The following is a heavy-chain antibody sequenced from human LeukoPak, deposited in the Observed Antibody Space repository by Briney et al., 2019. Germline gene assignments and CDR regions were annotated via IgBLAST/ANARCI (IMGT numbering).Heavy chain of an antibody. CDR1: GGTFSSYA. Sequence: SVKVSCKASGGTFSSYAISWVRQAPGQGLEWMGGIIPIFGTANYAQKFQGRVTITADESTSTAYMELSSLRSEDTAVYYCASTYCGGDCYSSYYYYYMDVWGKGTTVTVSS. CDR2: IIPIFGTA. D-gene: IGHD2-21*01. J-gene: IGHJ6*03. V-gene: IGHV1-69*13. CDR3: ASTYCGGDCYSSYYYYYMDV.